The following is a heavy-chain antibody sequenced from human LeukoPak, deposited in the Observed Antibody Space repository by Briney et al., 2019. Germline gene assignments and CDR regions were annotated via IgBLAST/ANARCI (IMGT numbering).Heavy chain of an antibody. CDR1: GGSISGYY. CDR3: ARDSDSRGYFDAFDI. Sequence: PSETLSLTCTVSGGSISGYYWSWIRQPPGKGLESIGYIYYSGSTNYNPSLKSRVTISVDTSKNQFSLKLSSVTAADTAGYYRARDSDSRGYFDAFDIWGQGTMVTVSS. J-gene: IGHJ3*02. CDR2: IYYSGST. V-gene: IGHV4-59*01. D-gene: IGHD3-22*01.